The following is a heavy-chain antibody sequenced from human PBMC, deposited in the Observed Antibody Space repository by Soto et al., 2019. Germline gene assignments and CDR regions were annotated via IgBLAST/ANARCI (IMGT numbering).Heavy chain of an antibody. V-gene: IGHV1-69*08. D-gene: IGHD2-2*01. CDR2: IIPIFGIA. CDR1: GGTFSRYS. CDR3: AREDRDRETGLVPAAIDGMDV. J-gene: IGHJ6*02. Sequence: QVQLVQSGAEVKKPGFSVKVSCKASGGTFSRYSITWVRQAPGHGLEWIGRIIPIFGIASYAQKFQGRVTITADESTSTASMELSSLRSDDTAVYYCAREDRDRETGLVPAAIDGMDVWGQGTTVTVSS.